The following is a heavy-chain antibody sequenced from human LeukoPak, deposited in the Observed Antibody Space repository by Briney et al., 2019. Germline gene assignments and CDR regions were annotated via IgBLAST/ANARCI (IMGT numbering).Heavy chain of an antibody. CDR3: ARHFGDSYCTTSSCLDAFDF. CDR1: GGSFSGYY. CDR2: IDHTGTT. D-gene: IGHD5-18*01. J-gene: IGHJ3*01. V-gene: IGHV4-34*01. Sequence: SETLSLTCAVSGGSFSGYYWSWIRQSPGKGLDWIGEIDHTGTTNNNPSLKSRVTISVTPSKNQFSLYLTHVTAADTGVYLCARHFGDSYCTTSSCLDAFDFWGQGTVVTVSS.